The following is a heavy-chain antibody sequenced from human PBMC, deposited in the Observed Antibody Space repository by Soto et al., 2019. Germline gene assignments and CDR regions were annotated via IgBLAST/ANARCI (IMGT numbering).Heavy chain of an antibody. Sequence: SVKVSCKISGHTLTEFSIHWVRQAPGQGLEWMGGIIPIFGAANYAQKFQGRVTITADESTGTAYMELSSLRSEDTAVYYCARARRELLWFGESHGAFDPWGQGTLVTVSS. J-gene: IGHJ5*02. D-gene: IGHD3-10*01. CDR1: GHTLTEFS. CDR3: ARARRELLWFGESHGAFDP. V-gene: IGHV1-69*13. CDR2: IIPIFGAA.